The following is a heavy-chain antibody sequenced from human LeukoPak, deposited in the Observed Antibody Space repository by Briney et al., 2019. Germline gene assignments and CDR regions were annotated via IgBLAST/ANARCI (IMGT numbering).Heavy chain of an antibody. CDR3: ARDLITGAPGADY. CDR2: ISSSSSYI. V-gene: IGHV3-21*01. D-gene: IGHD7-27*01. Sequence: GGSLRLSCAASGFTFSSYSMNWVRQAPGKGLEWVSSISSSSSYIYYADSVKGRFTISRDNAKNSLYLQMNSLRAEDTAVYYCARDLITGAPGADYWGQGTLVTVSS. CDR1: GFTFSSYS. J-gene: IGHJ4*02.